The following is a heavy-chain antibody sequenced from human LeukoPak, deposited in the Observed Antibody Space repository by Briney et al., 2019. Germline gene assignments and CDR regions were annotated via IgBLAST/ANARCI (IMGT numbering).Heavy chain of an antibody. V-gene: IGHV3-21*01. Sequence: GGSLRLSCAASVFTFSSYAMSWVRQAPGKGLEWVSCISSGSTNIYYADSVRGRFTISRDNAKNSLYLQMNSLRAEDTAVYYCARVGGYCSSVSNCYGDYWGQGALVTVSS. CDR2: ISSGSTNI. CDR1: VFTFSSYA. J-gene: IGHJ4*02. D-gene: IGHD2-2*03. CDR3: ARVGGYCSSVSNCYGDY.